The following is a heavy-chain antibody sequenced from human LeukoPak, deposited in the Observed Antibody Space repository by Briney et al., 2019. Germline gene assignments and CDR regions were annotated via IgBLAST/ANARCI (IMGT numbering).Heavy chain of an antibody. V-gene: IGHV4-39*01. CDR2: IYYSGST. D-gene: IGHD5-18*01. Sequence: PSETLSLTCTVSGGSISSSSCYWGWLRQPPGKGLEWIGSIYYSGSTYYNPSLKSRVTISVDTSKNQFSLKLSSVTAADTAVYYCATQDTGMINAYYMDVWGKGTTVTVSS. J-gene: IGHJ6*03. CDR1: GGSISSSSCY. CDR3: ATQDTGMINAYYMDV.